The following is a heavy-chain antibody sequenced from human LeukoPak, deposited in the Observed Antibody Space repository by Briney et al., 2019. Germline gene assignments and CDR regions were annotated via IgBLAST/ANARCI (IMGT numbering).Heavy chain of an antibody. D-gene: IGHD3-10*01. V-gene: IGHV3-30*18. CDR2: FSSDGRST. CDR1: GFTFSTFN. J-gene: IGHJ4*02. CDR3: AKSYYYHSGSFDY. Sequence: GGSLRLSCAASGFTFSTFNMHWVRQAPGKGLEWVAVFSSDGRSTFYAENVQCRFTLSRDNSKNTLSMQMNSLRAEDTAVYYCAKSYYYHSGSFDYWGQGTLVTVSS.